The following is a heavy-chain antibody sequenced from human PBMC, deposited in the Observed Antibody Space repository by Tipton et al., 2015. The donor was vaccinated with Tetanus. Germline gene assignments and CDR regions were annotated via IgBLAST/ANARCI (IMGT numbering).Heavy chain of an antibody. J-gene: IGHJ4*02. Sequence: QMQLVQSGAEVKKPGASVKVSCKASGYTFTSYGISWVRQAPGQGPEWMGWISAYNGNTNYAQKLRGRVTMTTDTSTSTAYMELRSLRSDDPAVYYCARDVGGNVPSVADYWGQGTLVTVSS. V-gene: IGHV1-18*01. CDR2: ISAYNGNT. CDR3: ARDVGGNVPSVADY. CDR1: GYTFTSYG. D-gene: IGHD4-23*01.